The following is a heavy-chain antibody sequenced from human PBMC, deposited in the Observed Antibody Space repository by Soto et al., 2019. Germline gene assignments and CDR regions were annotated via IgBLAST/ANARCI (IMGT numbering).Heavy chain of an antibody. Sequence: ASVKVSCKASGYTFTSYAIHWVRQAPGQRLEWMGWINAGNDDTKYSQNFQDRVTITRDTSASTAYMELSSLRSEDTAVYYCARAGSGWSFDYWGQGTLVTVSS. D-gene: IGHD6-19*01. V-gene: IGHV1-3*01. CDR2: INAGNDDT. J-gene: IGHJ4*02. CDR1: GYTFTSYA. CDR3: ARAGSGWSFDY.